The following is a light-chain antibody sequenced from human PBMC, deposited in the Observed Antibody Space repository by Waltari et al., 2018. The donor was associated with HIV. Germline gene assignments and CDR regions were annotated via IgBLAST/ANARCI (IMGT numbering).Light chain of an antibody. Sequence: QSVLTQPPSASETPGQRVTLSCSGSSPNIGSNYVYWYQHLPGTAPKLLIYRNNQRPSGVPDRFSGSKSGTSASLAISGLRSEDEADYYCAAWGDSLTSFVFGTGTKVTVL. J-gene: IGLJ1*01. CDR1: SPNIGSNY. CDR2: RNN. CDR3: AAWGDSLTSFV. V-gene: IGLV1-47*01.